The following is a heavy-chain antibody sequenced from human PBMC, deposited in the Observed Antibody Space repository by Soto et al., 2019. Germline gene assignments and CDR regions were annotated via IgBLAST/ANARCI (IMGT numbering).Heavy chain of an antibody. CDR1: GFTFSDYY. V-gene: IGHV3-11*06. J-gene: IGHJ4*02. D-gene: IGHD3-22*01. Sequence: PGGSLRLSCAASGFTFSDYYMSWIRQAPGKGLEWVSYISSSSSCTNYADSVKGRFTISRDNAKNSLYLQMNSLRAEDTAVYYCARVGDSSGYYYSDYWGQGTLVTVSS. CDR3: ARVGDSSGYYYSDY. CDR2: ISSSSSCT.